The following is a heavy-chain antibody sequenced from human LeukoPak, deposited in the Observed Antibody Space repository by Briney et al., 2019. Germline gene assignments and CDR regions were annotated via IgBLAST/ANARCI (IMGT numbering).Heavy chain of an antibody. V-gene: IGHV1-69*13. CDR3: ARSPSIADPYFDY. J-gene: IGHJ4*02. CDR1: GGTFSSYA. CDR2: IIPIFGTA. Sequence: GASVKVSCKASGGTFSSYAISWVRQAPGQGLEWMGGIIPIFGTANYAQKFQGRVTITADESTSTAYMELSSLRSEDTAVYYRARSPSIADPYFDYWGQGTLVTVSS. D-gene: IGHD6-6*01.